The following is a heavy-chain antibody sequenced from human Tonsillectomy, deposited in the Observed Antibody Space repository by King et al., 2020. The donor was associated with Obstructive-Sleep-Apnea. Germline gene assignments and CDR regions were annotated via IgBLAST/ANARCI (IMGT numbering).Heavy chain of an antibody. CDR1: GYTFTSYG. V-gene: IGHV1-18*01. CDR3: ARWGGGTGTTVSKKDYYYGMDV. J-gene: IGHJ6*02. Sequence: QLVQSGAEVKKPGASVKVSCKASGYTFTSYGISWVRQAPGQGLEWMGWISAYNGNTNYAQKLQGRVTMTTDTSTSTAYMELRSLRSDDTAVYYCARWGGGTGTTVSKKDYYYGMDVWGHGTTVTVSS. D-gene: IGHD1-1*01. CDR2: ISAYNGNT.